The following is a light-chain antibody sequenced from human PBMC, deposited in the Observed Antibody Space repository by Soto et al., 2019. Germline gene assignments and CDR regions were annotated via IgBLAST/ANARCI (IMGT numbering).Light chain of an antibody. V-gene: IGKV1-39*01. J-gene: IGKJ5*01. Sequence: DIQMTQSPSSLSASVGARVTITCRASQSTGNYLNWYQQKPGKAPNLLIFGATTLQSGVPSRFSGSGYGTNFTLIISVLQPEDFAIYYCQQCHATPLTFGQGTRL. CDR2: GAT. CDR1: QSTGNY. CDR3: QQCHATPLT.